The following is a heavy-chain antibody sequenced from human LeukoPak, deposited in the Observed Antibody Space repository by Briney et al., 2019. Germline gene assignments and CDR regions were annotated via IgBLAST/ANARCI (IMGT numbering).Heavy chain of an antibody. CDR3: ARGRSIFPDAFDI. V-gene: IGHV3-20*04. CDR1: GFTFDDYG. D-gene: IGHD3-9*01. Sequence: PGGSLRLSCAASGFTFDDYGMSWVRQAPGKGLEWVSGINWNGGSTGYADFVKGPFTISRDNAKNSLYLQMNSLRDEDTALYYCARGRSIFPDAFDIWGQGTMVTVSS. J-gene: IGHJ3*02. CDR2: INWNGGST.